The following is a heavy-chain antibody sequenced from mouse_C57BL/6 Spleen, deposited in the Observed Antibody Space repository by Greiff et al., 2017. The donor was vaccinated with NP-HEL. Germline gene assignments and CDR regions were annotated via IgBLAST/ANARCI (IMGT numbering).Heavy chain of an antibody. V-gene: IGHV2-2*01. CDR1: GFSLTSYG. CDR2: IWSGGST. Sequence: QVQLKQSGPGLVQPSQSLSITCTVSGFSLTSYGVHWVRQSPGKGLEWLGVIWSGGSTAYNAAFISRLSIRKDNSKSQVFFKMNSLQADDTAIDDCAGFSTVGEYYAMDYWGQGTSVTVSS. D-gene: IGHD1-1*01. CDR3: AGFSTVGEYYAMDY. J-gene: IGHJ4*01.